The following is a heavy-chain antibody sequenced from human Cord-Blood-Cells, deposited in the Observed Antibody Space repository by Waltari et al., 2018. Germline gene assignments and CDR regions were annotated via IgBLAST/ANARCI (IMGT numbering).Heavy chain of an antibody. J-gene: IGHJ4*02. CDR3: ARVHDFWSGYYYFDY. CDR2: IYYSGST. D-gene: IGHD3-3*01. Sequence: QVQLQESGPGLVKPSQTLSLTCTVSGGSISSGDYYWSWIRQPPGKGLEWIVYIYYSGSTYDNPSLKSRVTISVDTSKNQFSLKLSSVTAADTAVYYCARVHDFWSGYYYFDYWGQGTLVTVSS. V-gene: IGHV4-30-4*01. CDR1: GGSISSGDYY.